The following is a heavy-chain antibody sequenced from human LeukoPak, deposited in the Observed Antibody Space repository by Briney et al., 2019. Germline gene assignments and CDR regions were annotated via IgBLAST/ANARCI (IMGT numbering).Heavy chain of an antibody. Sequence: PGRSLRLSCAASGFTDSSNYMSWVRQAPGKGLEWVSVIYSGGSTYYGDSVKGRFTISRDNSKNTLYLQMNSLRAEDTAVYYCARNPSGYSYPDYFDYWGQETLVTVSS. D-gene: IGHD5-18*01. CDR1: GFTDSSNY. V-gene: IGHV3-53*01. J-gene: IGHJ4*02. CDR3: ARNPSGYSYPDYFDY. CDR2: IYSGGST.